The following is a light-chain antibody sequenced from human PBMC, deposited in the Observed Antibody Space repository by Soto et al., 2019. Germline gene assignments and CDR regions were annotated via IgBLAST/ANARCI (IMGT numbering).Light chain of an antibody. CDR1: QSVSGF. CDR3: QQRSKWRT. Sequence: EIVLTQSPATLSLSPGERATLSCRASQSVSGFLAWYQQKPGQAPRILINDASKRATGIPARFSGSGFVTDYTLTISSLEPEDFAVYYCQQRSKWRTFGQGTKVDIK. CDR2: DAS. V-gene: IGKV3-11*01. J-gene: IGKJ1*01.